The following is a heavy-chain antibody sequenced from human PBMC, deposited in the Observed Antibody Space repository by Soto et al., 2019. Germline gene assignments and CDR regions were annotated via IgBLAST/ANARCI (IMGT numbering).Heavy chain of an antibody. J-gene: IGHJ6*02. Sequence: GGSLRLSCAASGFTFSDYYMSWIRQAPGKGLEWVSYISSSSSYTNYADSVKGRFTISRDNAKNSLYLQMNSLRAEDTAVYYCARDAGVGPDCSGGSCELGDYYYYYGMDVWGQGTTVTVSS. CDR2: ISSSSSYT. CDR1: GFTFSDYY. CDR3: ARDAGVGPDCSGGSCELGDYYYYYGMDV. D-gene: IGHD2-15*01. V-gene: IGHV3-11*06.